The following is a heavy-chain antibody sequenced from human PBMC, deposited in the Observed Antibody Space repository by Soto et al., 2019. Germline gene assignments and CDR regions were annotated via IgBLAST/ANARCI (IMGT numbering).Heavy chain of an antibody. CDR3: VFRVGRDY. D-gene: IGHD1-26*01. Sequence: EVQLLESGGGLLQPGGSLRLSCAASGFTFSTYATSWVRQAPGRGLEWVSAISSGGTNTYYADSVKGRFTISRDNSKNTLYLQMNSLRAEETAVYYCVFRVGRDYWGQGTLVTVSS. CDR2: ISSGGTNT. CDR1: GFTFSTYA. J-gene: IGHJ4*02. V-gene: IGHV3-23*01.